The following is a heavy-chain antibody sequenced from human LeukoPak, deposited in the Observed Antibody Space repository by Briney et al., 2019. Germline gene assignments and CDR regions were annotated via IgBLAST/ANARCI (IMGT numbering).Heavy chain of an antibody. CDR1: GFTLSSYE. J-gene: IGHJ6*03. CDR3: ARLPTGTFGYYYYYMDV. Sequence: GGSLRLSCAASGFTLSSYEMNWVRQAPGKGLEWVSYISSSGSTIYYADSVKGRFTISRDNAKNSLYLQMNSLRAEDTAVYYCARLPTGTFGYYYYYMDVWGKGTTVTVSS. V-gene: IGHV3-48*03. CDR2: ISSSGSTI. D-gene: IGHD1-1*01.